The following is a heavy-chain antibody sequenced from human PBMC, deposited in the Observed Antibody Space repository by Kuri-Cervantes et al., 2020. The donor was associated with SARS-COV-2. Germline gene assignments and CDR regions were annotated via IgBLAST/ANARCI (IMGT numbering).Heavy chain of an antibody. CDR3: AKEPGAAGSSWMSYFDN. J-gene: IGHJ4*02. V-gene: IGHV3-30*18. Sequence: GGSLRLSCAASGFTLGNHGMHWVRQAPGKGLEWLAVISTDGTITHYADSVKGRITISRDNSKSTLYLEMNSLRDEDTGVYYCAKEPGAAGSSWMSYFDNWGLGTQVTVSS. CDR2: ISTDGTIT. D-gene: IGHD6-13*01. CDR1: GFTLGNHG.